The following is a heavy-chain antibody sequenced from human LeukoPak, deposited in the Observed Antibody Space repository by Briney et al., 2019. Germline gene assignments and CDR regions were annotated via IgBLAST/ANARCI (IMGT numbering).Heavy chain of an antibody. J-gene: IGHJ3*02. CDR2: IYTSGST. CDR1: GGSISSGSYY. CDR3: ARDSGRDAFDI. Sequence: SETLSLTCTVSGGSISSGSYYWSWLRQPAGKGLEWIGRIYTSGSTNYNPSLKSRVTISVDTSKNQFSLKLSSVTAADTAVYYCARDSGRDAFDIWGQGTMVTVSS. V-gene: IGHV4-61*02. D-gene: IGHD1-26*01.